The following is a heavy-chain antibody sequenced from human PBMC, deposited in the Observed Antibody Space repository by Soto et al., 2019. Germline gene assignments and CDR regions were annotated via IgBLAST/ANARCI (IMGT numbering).Heavy chain of an antibody. CDR2: MNPNSGNT. CDR3: ARERSSVWYVDY. Sequence: QVQLVQSGAEVKKPGASVKVSCKASGYTFTSYDINWVRHATGQGLEWMGWMNPNSGNTGYAQKFQGRVTMTRNTSISTAYMALSSLRSEDTAMYYCARERSSVWYVDYWGQGNLVTVSS. J-gene: IGHJ4*02. V-gene: IGHV1-8*01. D-gene: IGHD6-19*01. CDR1: GYTFTSYD.